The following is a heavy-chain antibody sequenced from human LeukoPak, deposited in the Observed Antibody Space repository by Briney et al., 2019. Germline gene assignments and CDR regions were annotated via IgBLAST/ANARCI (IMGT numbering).Heavy chain of an antibody. CDR1: GESFSGNY. CDR2: INHSGST. Sequence: SKTRSLTCAVNGESFSGNYWNWIRQPPGKGLEWIGEINHSGSTNYNPSLKSRVTISVDTSKNQFSLKLSSVTAADTAVYYCARIEPGRLGFDYWGQGTLVTVSS. V-gene: IGHV4-34*01. D-gene: IGHD3-16*01. CDR3: ARIEPGRLGFDY. J-gene: IGHJ4*02.